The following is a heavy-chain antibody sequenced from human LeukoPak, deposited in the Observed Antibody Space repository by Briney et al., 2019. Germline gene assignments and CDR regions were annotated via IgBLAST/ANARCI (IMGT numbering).Heavy chain of an antibody. CDR1: GGSISSYY. D-gene: IGHD3-22*01. CDR3: ARRGNYYDNFDY. Sequence: SETLSLTCTVSGGSISSYYWSWIRQPPGKGLEWIGYIYYSGSTNYNPSLKSRVTISVDTSKSQFPLKLSSVTAADTAVYYCARRGNYYDNFDYWGQGTLVTVSS. J-gene: IGHJ4*02. CDR2: IYYSGST. V-gene: IGHV4-59*01.